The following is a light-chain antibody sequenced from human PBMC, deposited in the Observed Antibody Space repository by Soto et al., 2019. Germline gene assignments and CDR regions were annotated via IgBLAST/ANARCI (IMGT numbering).Light chain of an antibody. CDR1: QSVSSSY. CDR2: GAS. J-gene: IGKJ4*01. CDR3: QHYGSSPLT. V-gene: IGKV3-20*01. Sequence: EIVLTQSPGTLSLSPGERATLSCRASQSVSSSYLAWYQQKPGQAPRLLIFGASSRTNGIPDRFSGSGSGTDFTLTISRLEPEDFAVFYCQHYGSSPLTFGGGTKVEIK.